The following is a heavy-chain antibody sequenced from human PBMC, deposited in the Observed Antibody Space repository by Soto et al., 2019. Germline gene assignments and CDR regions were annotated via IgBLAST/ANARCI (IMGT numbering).Heavy chain of an antibody. CDR1: DGSIGSYY. CDR3: ARLGRDHDYYYGMYV. CDR2: IYYSGST. J-gene: IGHJ6*02. Sequence: PSETLSLTCTVSDGSIGSYYWSWIRQPTGKGLEWIGYIYYSGSTNYNPSLKSRVTISVDTSKNQFSLKLSSVTAADTAVYYCARLGRDHDYYYGMYVWGQGTTVTVSS. V-gene: IGHV4-59*12.